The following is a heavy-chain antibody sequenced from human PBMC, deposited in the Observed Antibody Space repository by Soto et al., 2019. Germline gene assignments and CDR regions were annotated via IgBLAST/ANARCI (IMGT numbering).Heavy chain of an antibody. CDR2: IHYSGSV. V-gene: IGHV4-30-4*01. CDR3: AREDDGGDRDYYGLDV. J-gene: IGHJ6*02. Sequence: QVQLQESGPGLVRPSQTLSLTCTVSGGSISSEYYHWTWIRQAPGKGLEWIGYIHYSGSVHYNPSLQSRLTTSVDTSKNLFSLKLSSVTAADTAVYFCAREDDGGDRDYYGLDVWGQGTTVTVSS. D-gene: IGHD2-21*02. CDR1: GGSISSEYYH.